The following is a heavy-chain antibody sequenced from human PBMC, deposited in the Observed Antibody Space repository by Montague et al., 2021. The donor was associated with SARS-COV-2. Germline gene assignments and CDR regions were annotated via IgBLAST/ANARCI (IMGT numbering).Heavy chain of an antibody. D-gene: IGHD5-12*01. V-gene: IGHV6-1*01. J-gene: IGHJ6*02. CDR3: ARQPLGYDFVYYYYGMDV. CDR2: TYYRSQWYE. CDR1: GDSVSSKSAA. Sequence: CAISGDSVSSKSAAWNWIRQSPSRGLEWLGRTYYRSQWYEDYAVSVKGRITIKPDTSKNQFSLHLESVSPDDTALYYCARQPLGYDFVYYYYGMDVWGQGTTVTVSS.